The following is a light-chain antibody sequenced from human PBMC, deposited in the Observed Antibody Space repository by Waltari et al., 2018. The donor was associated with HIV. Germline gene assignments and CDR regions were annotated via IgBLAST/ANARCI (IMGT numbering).Light chain of an antibody. CDR1: SSDVGGSNY. CDR3: SSYTRSSTHVV. CDR2: EVS. J-gene: IGLJ2*01. V-gene: IGLV2-14*01. Sequence: QSALTQPASVSGSPGQSITISCPGTSSDVGGSNYVSWYPQHPGKAPKLMIYEVSNRPSGVSNRFSGSKSGNTASLTISGLQAEDEADYYCSSYTRSSTHVVFGGGTKLTVL.